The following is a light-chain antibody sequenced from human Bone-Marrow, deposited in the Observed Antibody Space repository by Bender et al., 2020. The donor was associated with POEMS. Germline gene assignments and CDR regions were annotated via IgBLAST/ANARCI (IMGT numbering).Light chain of an antibody. CDR3: QTWGPGFQGV. J-gene: IGLJ3*02. Sequence: QLVLTQSPSASASLGASVKLTCTLSSGHSNYPIAWHQQHPGKGPRLLMKLQSDGSHNKGDGIPDRFSGSSSGAERYLTISGLQSEDEADYYCQTWGPGFQGVFGGGTKLTVL. CDR1: SGHSNYP. CDR2: LQSDGSH. V-gene: IGLV4-69*01.